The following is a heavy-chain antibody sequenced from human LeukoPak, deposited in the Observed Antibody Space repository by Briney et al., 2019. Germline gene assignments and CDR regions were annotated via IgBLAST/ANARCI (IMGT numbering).Heavy chain of an antibody. J-gene: IGHJ5*02. D-gene: IGHD3-10*01. V-gene: IGHV4-4*07. CDR1: GGSISSYY. CDR3: VRDRDSSGSYYISWFDP. CDR2: IYTSGST. Sequence: SETLSLTCTVSGGSISSYYWSWIRQPAGKGLEWIGRIYTSGSTNYNPSLKSRVTISVDTSKNQFSLRRCSVSAAETAVYYCVRDRDSSGSYYISWFDPWRQGTLDTVSS.